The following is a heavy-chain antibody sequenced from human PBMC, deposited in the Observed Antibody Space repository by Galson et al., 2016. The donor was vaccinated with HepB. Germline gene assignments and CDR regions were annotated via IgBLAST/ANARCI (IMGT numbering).Heavy chain of an antibody. D-gene: IGHD5-24*01. V-gene: IGHV5-51*01. CDR3: ARGGRDAYNHHDGFDI. CDR1: GYSFTNYW. J-gene: IGHJ3*02. Sequence: QSGAEVKKPGESMKISCQGSGYSFTNYWIGWVRQMPGKGLEWVGIIFPGDSETRNSPSFQGQVTISADKSIRTAHLQWNSLKASDTAMYYCARGGRDAYNHHDGFDIWGQGTMVIVSS. CDR2: IFPGDSET.